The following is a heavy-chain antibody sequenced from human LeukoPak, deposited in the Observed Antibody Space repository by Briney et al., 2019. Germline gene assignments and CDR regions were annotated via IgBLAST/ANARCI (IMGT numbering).Heavy chain of an antibody. Sequence: ASVTVSCKASGYTFTTYYLHWVRQAPGQGLEWMGLINPSGGSTSYAQKFQGRVTMTRDTSTSTVCMELSSLRSEDTAVYYCARIIAASATWDYWGQGTLVTVSS. CDR2: INPSGGST. V-gene: IGHV1-46*01. CDR3: ARIIAASATWDY. J-gene: IGHJ4*02. D-gene: IGHD6-13*01. CDR1: GYTFTTYY.